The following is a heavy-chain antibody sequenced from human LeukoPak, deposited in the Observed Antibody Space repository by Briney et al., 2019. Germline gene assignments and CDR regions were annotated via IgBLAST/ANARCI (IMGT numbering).Heavy chain of an antibody. CDR2: IYTSGST. V-gene: IGHV4-4*09. CDR3: ARSPVTTIYWYFGL. J-gene: IGHJ2*01. CDR1: GGSISGYY. D-gene: IGHD4-17*01. Sequence: SETLSLTCTVSGGSISGYYWSWIRQPPGKGLEWIGYIYTSGSTNYNPSLKSRVTMSVDTSTNQFSLRLYSVTAADTAVYFCARSPVTTIYWYFGLWGRGTLVTVSS.